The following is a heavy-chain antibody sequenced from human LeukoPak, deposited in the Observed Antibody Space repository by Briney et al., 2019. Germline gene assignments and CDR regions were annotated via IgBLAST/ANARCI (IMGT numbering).Heavy chain of an antibody. J-gene: IGHJ6*03. V-gene: IGHV4-30-4*08. D-gene: IGHD3-10*01. CDR2: IYYSGST. Sequence: SETLSLTCTVSGGSISSGDYYWSWIRQPPGKGLEWIGYIYYSGSTYYNPSLKSRVTISVDTSKNQFSLKLSSVTAADTAVYYCAREDRITMVRGVIPEGDYYYYMDVWGKGTTVTVSS. CDR3: AREDRITMVRGVIPEGDYYYYMDV. CDR1: GGSISSGDYY.